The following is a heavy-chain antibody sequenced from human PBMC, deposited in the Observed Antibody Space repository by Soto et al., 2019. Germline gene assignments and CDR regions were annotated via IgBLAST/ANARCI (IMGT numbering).Heavy chain of an antibody. V-gene: IGHV1-18*01. J-gene: IGHJ3*02. D-gene: IGHD1-1*01. CDR3: AIDSPGVHLDILADAFDI. Sequence: QVQLVQSGAEVKKPGASVKVSCKASGYTFTSYGISWVRQAAGQGLEWMGWISAYNGNTNYAQKLQGRVTMTTDISKSTADMELRSLRSDDTAIYYCAIDSPGVHLDILADAFDIWGQGTMVTVSS. CDR1: GYTFTSYG. CDR2: ISAYNGNT.